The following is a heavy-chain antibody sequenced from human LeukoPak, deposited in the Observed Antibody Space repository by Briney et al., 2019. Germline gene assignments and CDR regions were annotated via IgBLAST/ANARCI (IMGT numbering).Heavy chain of an antibody. J-gene: IGHJ5*02. CDR1: GGPISSYY. D-gene: IGHD4-11*01. CDR2: IYYSGST. V-gene: IGHV4-59*08. Sequence: SETLSLTCTVSGGPISSYYWSWIRQPPGKGLEWIGYIYYSGSTNYNPSLKSRVTISVDTPKNQFSLKLSSVTAADTAVYYCARRLQRSPNWFDPWGQGTLVTDSS. CDR3: ARRLQRSPNWFDP.